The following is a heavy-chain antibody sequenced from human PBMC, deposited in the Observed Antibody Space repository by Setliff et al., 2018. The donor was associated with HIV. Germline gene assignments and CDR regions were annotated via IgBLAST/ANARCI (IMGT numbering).Heavy chain of an antibody. CDR1: GFRFSNHA. J-gene: IGHJ6*03. Sequence: PGGSLRLSCAASGFRFSNHAMSWVRQAPGKGLEWVAIISYDGNNKYYADSVKGRFTISRDNSKNALYLQMDSLRDEDTAVYYCAKNARDYYYYYMDVWGKGTTVTVSS. V-gene: IGHV3-30*01. CDR2: ISYDGNNK. CDR3: AKNARDYYYYYMDV.